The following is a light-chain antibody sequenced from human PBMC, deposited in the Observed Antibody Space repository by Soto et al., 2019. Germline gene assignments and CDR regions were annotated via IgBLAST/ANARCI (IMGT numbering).Light chain of an antibody. Sequence: QSVLTQPASVSGSPGQSITISCTGISSDVGGYNYVSWYQQHPDKAPKLMIYEVSNRPSGVSGRFSGSKSGNTASLTISGLQAEDEADYYRSSFTGSSTLAYVFGTGTKVTVL. V-gene: IGLV2-14*01. CDR1: SSDVGGYNY. CDR2: EVS. J-gene: IGLJ1*01. CDR3: SSFTGSSTLAYV.